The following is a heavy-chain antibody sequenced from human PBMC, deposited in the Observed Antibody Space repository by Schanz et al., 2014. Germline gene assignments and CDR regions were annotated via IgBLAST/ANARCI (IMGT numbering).Heavy chain of an antibody. Sequence: EVQLVESGGGLVQPGGSLRLSCAASGFTFSSYAMSWVRQAPGKGLEWVSHIVGSGDSIYYADSVKGRFTISRDNSKNTLYLQMNSLRAEDTAVYYCAKDDVWASGSYYDYWGQGTLVTVSS. CDR3: AKDDVWASGSYYDY. V-gene: IGHV3-23*04. J-gene: IGHJ4*02. CDR1: GFTFSSYA. CDR2: IVGSGDSI. D-gene: IGHD3-10*01.